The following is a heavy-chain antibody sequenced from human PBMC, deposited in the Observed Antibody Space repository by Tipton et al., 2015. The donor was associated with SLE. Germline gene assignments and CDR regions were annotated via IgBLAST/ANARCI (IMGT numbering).Heavy chain of an antibody. D-gene: IGHD4-17*01. CDR2: IRRSGDI. V-gene: IGHV3-23*01. CDR3: ARVVDYGDRSYLFDY. Sequence: SLRLSCAASGFSISSSAMSWVRQARGKGLEWVSTIRRSGDIFYVDSVKGRFTISRDTSDNMLYLQMNSLSAEDTAVYYCARVVDYGDRSYLFDYWGQGTLVTVSS. J-gene: IGHJ4*02. CDR1: GFSISSSA.